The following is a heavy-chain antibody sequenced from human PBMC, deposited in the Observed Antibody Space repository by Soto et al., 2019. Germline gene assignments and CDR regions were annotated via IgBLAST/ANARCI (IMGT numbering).Heavy chain of an antibody. CDR3: ARDARRSGDWSDP. J-gene: IGHJ5*02. Sequence: QVQLQESGPGLVKPSETLSLTCTVSGGSISSYYWSWIRQPPGKGLEWIGYIYYSGSTNYNPSLKRRVTKPVDTSKNHFSLNLSSVTPSDTAVYYCARDARRSGDWSDPLGQGTLVTVSS. CDR2: IYYSGST. CDR1: GGSISSYY. V-gene: IGHV4-59*01. D-gene: IGHD4-17*01.